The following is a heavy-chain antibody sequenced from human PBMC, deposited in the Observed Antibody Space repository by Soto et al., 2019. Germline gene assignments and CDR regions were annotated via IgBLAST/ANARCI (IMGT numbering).Heavy chain of an antibody. J-gene: IGHJ4*02. CDR2: ISGFNGNT. D-gene: IGHD3-16*01. CDR1: GDTFTSYY. V-gene: IGHV1-18*04. CDR3: ARIGVSSGHESPDFDS. Sequence: ASVKVSCKAPGDTFTSYYLNWVRQAPGQGLEWMGWISGFNGNTNYAADLQGRVTMTTDTSTSTAYMELRGLRSDDTAVYYCARIGVSSGHESPDFDSWGQGTLVTVSS.